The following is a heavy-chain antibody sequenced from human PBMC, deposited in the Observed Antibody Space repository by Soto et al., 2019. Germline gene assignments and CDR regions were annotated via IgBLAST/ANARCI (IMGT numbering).Heavy chain of an antibody. CDR2: IYYSGST. CDR3: ATSSLGYYYGMDV. J-gene: IGHJ6*02. D-gene: IGHD2-2*01. CDR1: GGSISSSSYY. V-gene: IGHV4-39*01. Sequence: PSETLSVTCTVSGGSISSSSYYWGWIRQPPGKGLEWIGSIYYSGSTYYTPSLESRLTISVDTSKNQFSLKLSSVTAADTAVYYCATSSLGYYYGMDVWGQGTTVTVSS.